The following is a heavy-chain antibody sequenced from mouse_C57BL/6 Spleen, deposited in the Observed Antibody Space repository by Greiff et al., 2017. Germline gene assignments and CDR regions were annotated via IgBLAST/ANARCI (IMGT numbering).Heavy chain of an antibody. V-gene: IGHV5-16*01. CDR1: GFTFSDYY. D-gene: IGHD2-2*01. Sequence: DVKLVESEGGLVQPGSSMKLSCTASGFTFSDYYMAWVRQVPDKGLEWVANINYDGSSTYYLDSLKSRFLISRDHAKNILYLQMSSLKAEDTATEYCARGGMVTTDYYAMDYWGQGTSVTVAS. CDR2: INYDGSST. J-gene: IGHJ4*01. CDR3: ARGGMVTTDYYAMDY.